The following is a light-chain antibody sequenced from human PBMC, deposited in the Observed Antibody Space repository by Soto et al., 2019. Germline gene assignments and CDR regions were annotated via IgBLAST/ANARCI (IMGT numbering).Light chain of an antibody. J-gene: IGLJ3*02. CDR1: RSNIGSNS. Sequence: QSVLTQPPSASGTPGQRVTISCSGSRSNIGSNSVNWYQQLPGTAPKLLIYSTSQRPSGVPDRFSSSKSGTSASLAISGLQSVDEADYYCAAWDDSLNGPVFGGRTKVTVL. CDR2: STS. V-gene: IGLV1-44*01. CDR3: AAWDDSLNGPV.